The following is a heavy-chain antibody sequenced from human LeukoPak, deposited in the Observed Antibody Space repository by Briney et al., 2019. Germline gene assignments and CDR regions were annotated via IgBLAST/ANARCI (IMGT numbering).Heavy chain of an antibody. CDR1: GFTFSSYA. J-gene: IGHJ5*02. CDR3: AKDQGSGGYYANNWFDP. Sequence: PGGSLRLSCAASGFTFSSYAMSWVRQAPGKGLEWVSAISGSGGSTYYADSVKGRFTISRDNSKNTLYLQMNSLRAEDTAVYYCAKDQGSGGYYANNWFDPWGQGTLVTVSS. D-gene: IGHD3-3*01. V-gene: IGHV3-23*01. CDR2: ISGSGGST.